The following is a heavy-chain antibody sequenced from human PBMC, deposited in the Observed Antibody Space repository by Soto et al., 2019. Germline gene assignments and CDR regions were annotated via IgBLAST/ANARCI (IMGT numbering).Heavy chain of an antibody. CDR3: ARGPVVAASSYYYYDMDV. Sequence: ASVKVSCKASGYTFTSYDINWVRQATGQGLEWMGWMNPNSGNTGYAQKFQGRVTMTRNTSISTADMELSSLRSEDTAVYYCARGPVVAASSYYYYDMDVWGKGTTVIGSS. J-gene: IGHJ6*03. CDR1: GYTFTSYD. V-gene: IGHV1-8*01. D-gene: IGHD2-15*01. CDR2: MNPNSGNT.